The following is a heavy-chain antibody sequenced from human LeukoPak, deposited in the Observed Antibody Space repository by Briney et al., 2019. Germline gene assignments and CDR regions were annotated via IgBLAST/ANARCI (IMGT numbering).Heavy chain of an antibody. D-gene: IGHD5-12*01. CDR2: ISSSSGYI. V-gene: IGHV3-21*01. CDR3: ARDVQVATIYPLDY. Sequence: GGSLRLSCTASGFTFSSFSMNWVRQAPGKGLEWVSSISSSSGYIYYADSVKGRFTISRDNAKNSLYLQMNSLRADDTAVYYCARDVQVATIYPLDYWGQGTLVTVSS. CDR1: GFTFSSFS. J-gene: IGHJ4*02.